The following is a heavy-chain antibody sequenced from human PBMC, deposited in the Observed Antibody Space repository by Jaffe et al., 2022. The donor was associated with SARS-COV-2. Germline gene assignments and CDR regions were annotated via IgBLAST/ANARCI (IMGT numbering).Heavy chain of an antibody. D-gene: IGHD3-22*01. CDR2: INAGNGNT. J-gene: IGHJ4*02. Sequence: QVQLVQSGAEVKKPGASVKVSCKASGYTFTSYAMHWVRQAPGQRLEWMGWINAGNGNTKYSQKFQGRVTITRDTSASTAYMELSSLRSEDTAVYYCARDSSGYYYRFEFGFDYWGQGTLVTVSS. V-gene: IGHV1-3*01. CDR3: ARDSSGYYYRFEFGFDY. CDR1: GYTFTSYA.